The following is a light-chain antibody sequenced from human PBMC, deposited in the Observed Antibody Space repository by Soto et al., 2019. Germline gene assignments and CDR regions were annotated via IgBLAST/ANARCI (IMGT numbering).Light chain of an antibody. V-gene: IGKV1-5*01. CDR1: QSISSY. CDR3: QQYNSSSPT. J-gene: IGKJ1*01. Sequence: DIQMTQSPSSLSASVGDRVTITCRASQSISSYLNWYQQKPGKAPKFLIYDASSLESGVPSRFSGSGSGTEFTLTISSLQPDDFATYYCQQYNSSSPTFGQGTKVDIK. CDR2: DAS.